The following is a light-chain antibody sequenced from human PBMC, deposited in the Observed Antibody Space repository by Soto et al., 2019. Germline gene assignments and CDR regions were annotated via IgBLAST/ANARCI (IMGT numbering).Light chain of an antibody. V-gene: IGLV2-8*01. CDR1: RSDVGIFNY. CDR2: EVN. CDR3: CSYAGSNTLI. J-gene: IGLJ2*01. Sequence: QSALTQPPSASGSPGQSVTISCTGTRSDVGIFNYVSWYQQHPDQAPKLLIFEVNKRPSGVPDRFSASKSGNTASLTVSGLQAEDEADYYCCSYAGSNTLIFGGGTKLTVL.